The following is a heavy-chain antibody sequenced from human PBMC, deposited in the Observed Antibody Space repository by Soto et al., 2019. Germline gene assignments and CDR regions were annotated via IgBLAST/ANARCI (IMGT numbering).Heavy chain of an antibody. CDR2: INPGDSET. J-gene: IGHJ4*02. V-gene: IGHV5-51*01. CDR3: ARHATYYDILSGYYFDY. Sequence: PGESLKISCKVSGYSFTSYWIAWVRQMPGKGLEWMAIINPGDSETKYCPSFEGQVIISADKSINTAYLQWSSLKASDTAMYYCARHATYYDILSGYYFDYWGQGTQVTVSS. D-gene: IGHD3-9*01. CDR1: GYSFTSYW.